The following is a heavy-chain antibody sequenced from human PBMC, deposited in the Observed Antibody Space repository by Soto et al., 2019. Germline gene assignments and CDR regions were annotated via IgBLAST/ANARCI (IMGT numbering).Heavy chain of an antibody. Sequence: PSETLSLICSVSGGSISSSNYYWAWIRQPPGKGLEWIGSIYYIGNTYYNPSLKSRVTMSVDTSKNQFSLKVTSVTAADTAIYYCAREDRTNVYNYDYWGHGTPVPVSS. CDR2: IYYIGNT. J-gene: IGHJ4*01. V-gene: IGHV4-39*01. CDR1: GGSISSSNYY. D-gene: IGHD1-1*01. CDR3: AREDRTNVYNYDY.